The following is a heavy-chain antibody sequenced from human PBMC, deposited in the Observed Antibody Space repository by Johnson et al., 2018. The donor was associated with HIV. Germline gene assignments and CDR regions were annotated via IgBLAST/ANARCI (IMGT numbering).Heavy chain of an antibody. CDR1: GFTFDDYG. J-gene: IGHJ3*02. CDR3: ARGGGGHDYGDRDAFDI. Sequence: VQLVESGGGLVQPGRSLRLSCAASGFTFDDYGMHWVRQAPGKGLEWVSGVSWNSVRIGSADSVKGRFTISRDNSKNTLYLQMNSLRAEDTAVYYCARGGGGHDYGDRDAFDIWGQGTMVTVSS. CDR2: VSWNSVRI. D-gene: IGHD4-17*01. V-gene: IGHV3-9*01.